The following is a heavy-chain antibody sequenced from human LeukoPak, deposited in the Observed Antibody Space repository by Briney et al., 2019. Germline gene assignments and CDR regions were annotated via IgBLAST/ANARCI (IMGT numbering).Heavy chain of an antibody. Sequence: PGGSLRLSCAASGFTVSSNYMSWVRQIPGKGLEWVSILYSDGSAYYPDSVKGRFTISRDNAKNSLYLQMNSLRAEDTAVYYCARDFPPDYWGQGTLVTVSS. CDR2: LYSDGSA. J-gene: IGHJ4*02. CDR3: ARDFPPDY. V-gene: IGHV3-53*01. CDR1: GFTVSSNY.